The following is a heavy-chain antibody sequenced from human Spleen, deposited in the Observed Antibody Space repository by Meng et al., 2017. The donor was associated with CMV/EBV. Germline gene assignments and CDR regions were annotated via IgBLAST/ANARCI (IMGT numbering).Heavy chain of an antibody. J-gene: IGHJ4*02. D-gene: IGHD3-10*01. CDR1: GFTFSSYE. Sequence: GESLKISCAASGFTFSSYEMNWVRQAPGKGLEWISYIDTFGSTIYYADSVKGRFTISRDNSRNRLYLEMNSLRGEDTAVYYCVKGASPQKMGSLDYWGQGTLVTVSS. V-gene: IGHV3-48*03. CDR3: VKGASPQKMGSLDY. CDR2: IDTFGSTI.